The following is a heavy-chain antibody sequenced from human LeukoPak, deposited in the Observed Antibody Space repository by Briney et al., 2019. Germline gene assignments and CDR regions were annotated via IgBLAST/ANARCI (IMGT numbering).Heavy chain of an antibody. D-gene: IGHD1-1*01. CDR2: INHSGST. V-gene: IGHV4-34*01. Sequence: PSETLSLTCAVYGGSFSGYYCSWIRQPPGKWLEWIGEINHSGSTNYNPSLKSRVTISVDTSKNQFSLRLSSVTAADTAVYYSARGWYNWNEEYWFDPWGQGTLVTVSS. CDR3: ARGWYNWNEEYWFDP. J-gene: IGHJ5*02. CDR1: GGSFSGYY.